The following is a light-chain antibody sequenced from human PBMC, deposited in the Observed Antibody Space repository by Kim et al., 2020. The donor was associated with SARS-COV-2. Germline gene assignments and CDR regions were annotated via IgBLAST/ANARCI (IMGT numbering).Light chain of an antibody. Sequence: GRRVATSFIGSDANIGSHFVYLRRQLPRTAPTLAIHENSQRPPGVPDRFSGSKSGTSASLAISWLRSEDEGDYYCAAWDDTLHAWVFGGGTKLTVL. CDR3: AAWDDTLHAWV. V-gene: IGLV1-47*01. J-gene: IGLJ3*02. CDR1: DANIGSHF. CDR2: ENS.